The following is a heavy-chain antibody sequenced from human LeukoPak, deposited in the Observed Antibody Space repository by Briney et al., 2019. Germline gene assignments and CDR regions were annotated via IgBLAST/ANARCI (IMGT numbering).Heavy chain of an antibody. J-gene: IGHJ5*02. CDR1: GYTFTSYD. CDR3: ARGQILDHDIFSNWFDP. V-gene: IGHV1-8*01. Sequence: ASVKVSCKASGYTFTSYDINWVRQATGQGLEWMGWMNPNSGNTGYAQKFQGRVTMTRNTSISTAYMELSSLRSEDTAVYYCARGQILDHDIFSNWFDPWGQGTLVTVSS. CDR2: MNPNSGNT. D-gene: IGHD3-9*01.